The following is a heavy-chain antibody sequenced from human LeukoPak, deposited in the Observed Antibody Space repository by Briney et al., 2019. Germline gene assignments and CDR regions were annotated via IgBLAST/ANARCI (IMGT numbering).Heavy chain of an antibody. V-gene: IGHV3-33*01. Sequence: PGRSLRLSCAASGFTFSSYGMHWVRQAPGKGLEWVALIWYDGSNKYYTDSVKGRLTISRDNSKNTLYLQMNSLRAEDTAVYYCARDPSSGWYSFTYFDYWGQGTLVTVSS. J-gene: IGHJ4*02. CDR2: IWYDGSNK. CDR1: GFTFSSYG. CDR3: ARDPSSGWYSFTYFDY. D-gene: IGHD6-19*01.